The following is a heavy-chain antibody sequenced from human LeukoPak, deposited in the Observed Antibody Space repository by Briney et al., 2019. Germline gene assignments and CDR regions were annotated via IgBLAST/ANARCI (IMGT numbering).Heavy chain of an antibody. CDR1: GFTFSSYS. D-gene: IGHD2-15*01. V-gene: IGHV3-48*01. J-gene: IGHJ4*02. CDR2: ISSSSSTI. CDR3: AKDLVVAATLGIFDY. Sequence: PGGSLRLSCAASGFTFSSYSMNWVRQAPGKGLEWVSYISSSSSTIYYADSVKGRFTISRDNAKNSLYLQMNSLRAEDTAVYYCAKDLVVAATLGIFDYWGQGTLVTVSS.